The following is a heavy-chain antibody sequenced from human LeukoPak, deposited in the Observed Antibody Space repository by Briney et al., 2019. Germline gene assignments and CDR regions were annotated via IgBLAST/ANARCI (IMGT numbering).Heavy chain of an antibody. J-gene: IGHJ4*02. D-gene: IGHD3-9*01. CDR1: GFTFSDYY. Sequence: GGSLRLSCAASGFTFSDYYMSWIRQAPGKGLEWVSYISSSGSTIYYADSVKGRFTISRENSKNTLWLQMSSLRAEDTAVYYCARLHYDVLTGPFDYWGQGTLVTVSS. CDR2: ISSSGSTI. CDR3: ARLHYDVLTGPFDY. V-gene: IGHV3-11*04.